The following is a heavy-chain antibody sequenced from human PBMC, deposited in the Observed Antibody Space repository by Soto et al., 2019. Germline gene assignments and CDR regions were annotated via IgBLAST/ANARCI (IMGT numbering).Heavy chain of an antibody. V-gene: IGHV4-31*03. CDR1: GGSISSGGYY. CDR3: ARTSMVRGVMFDY. J-gene: IGHJ4*02. CDR2: IYYSGST. Sequence: SETLSLTCTVSGGSISSGGYYWSWVRQHPGKGLEWIGYIYYSGSTYYNPSLKSRVTISVDTSKNQFSLKLSSVTAADTAVYYCARTSMVRGVMFDYWGQGTLVTVSS. D-gene: IGHD3-10*01.